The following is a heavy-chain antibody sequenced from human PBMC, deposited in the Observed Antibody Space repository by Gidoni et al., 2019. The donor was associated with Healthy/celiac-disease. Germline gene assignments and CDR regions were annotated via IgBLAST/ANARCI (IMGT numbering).Heavy chain of an antibody. V-gene: IGHV3-21*01. CDR3: ARSNNYYDSSGYLYYYYYGMDV. CDR2: ISSSSSYI. J-gene: IGHJ6*02. Sequence: EVQLVESGGGLVKPGGSLRLSCAASGFTFSSYSMNWVRQAPGKGLEWVSSISSSSSYIYYADSVKGRFTISRDNAKNSLYLQMNSLRAEDTAVYYCARSNNYYDSSGYLYYYYYGMDVWGQGTTVTVSS. CDR1: GFTFSSYS. D-gene: IGHD3-22*01.